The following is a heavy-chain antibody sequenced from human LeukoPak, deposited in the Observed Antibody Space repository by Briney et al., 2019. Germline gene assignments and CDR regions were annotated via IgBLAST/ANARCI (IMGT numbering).Heavy chain of an antibody. CDR2: IYYSEST. D-gene: IGHD3-3*01. J-gene: IGHJ5*02. CDR3: ARVGYDFWSGYSSTASNWFDP. CDR1: GGSISSYY. Sequence: PSETLSLTCTGSGGSISSYYWSWIRQPPGKGLEGIGYIYYSESTNYNPSLKSRVTISVDTSKNQFSLTLSSVTAADTAVYYCARVGYDFWSGYSSTASNWFDPWGQGTLVTVSS. V-gene: IGHV4-59*01.